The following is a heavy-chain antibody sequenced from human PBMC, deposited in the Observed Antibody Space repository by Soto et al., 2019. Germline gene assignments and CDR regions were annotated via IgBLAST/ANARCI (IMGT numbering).Heavy chain of an antibody. Sequence: VLLVESGGGLVQPGRSLRLSCAVSGFNFGNYAMHWVRQAPGKGLEWVAAINWNSDKVAYAGSVLGRFTIFRDSAKNSLHLQMNDLTTEYTALYYCAKDKGGTPYYIDSWGQGILVTVSS. D-gene: IGHD6-25*01. CDR3: AKDKGGTPYYIDS. CDR2: INWNSDKV. J-gene: IGHJ4*02. V-gene: IGHV3-9*01. CDR1: GFNFGNYA.